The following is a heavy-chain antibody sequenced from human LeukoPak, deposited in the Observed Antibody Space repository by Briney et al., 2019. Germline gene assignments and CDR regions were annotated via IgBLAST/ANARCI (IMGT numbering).Heavy chain of an antibody. Sequence: SEALSLTCAVYGGSFSGYYWSWIRQPPGKGLEWIGEISHSGSTNYNPSFKSRVTISVDTSKNQFSLKLSSVTAADTAVYYCATGYSSGQYYWGQGTLVTVSS. V-gene: IGHV4-34*01. CDR2: ISHSGST. CDR1: GGSFSGYY. CDR3: ATGYSSGQYY. D-gene: IGHD6-19*01. J-gene: IGHJ4*02.